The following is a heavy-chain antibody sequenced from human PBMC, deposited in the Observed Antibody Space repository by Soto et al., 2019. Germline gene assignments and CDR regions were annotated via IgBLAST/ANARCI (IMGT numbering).Heavy chain of an antibody. CDR2: ISYDGSNK. J-gene: IGHJ4*02. CDR3: ERAAPILHFDY. V-gene: IGHV3-30-3*01. Sequence: PGWSLRLSCAASGFTFSSYAMHWVRQAPGKGLEWVAVISYDGSNKYYADSVKGRFTISRDNSKNTLYLQMNSLRAEDTAVYYCERAAPILHFDYWGQGTLVTGSS. D-gene: IGHD2-21*01. CDR1: GFTFSSYA.